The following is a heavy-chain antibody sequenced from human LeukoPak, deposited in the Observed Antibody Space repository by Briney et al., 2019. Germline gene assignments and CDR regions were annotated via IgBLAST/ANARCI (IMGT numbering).Heavy chain of an antibody. CDR1: GFTFSDYG. Sequence: GGSLRLSCAASGFTFSDYGMHWVRQAPGKGLEWVTFIRFDGSTNYADSVRGRFTISKDNSKNTLYLPLASLRPEDPAVYYCSKTSFWEASGHFYHMDVWGEGTTVTISS. J-gene: IGHJ6*03. D-gene: IGHD3-3*01. CDR2: IRFDGSTN. V-gene: IGHV3-30*02. CDR3: SKTSFWEASGHFYHMDV.